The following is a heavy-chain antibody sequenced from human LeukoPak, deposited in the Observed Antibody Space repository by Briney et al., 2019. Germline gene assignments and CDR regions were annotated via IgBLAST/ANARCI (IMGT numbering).Heavy chain of an antibody. D-gene: IGHD3-22*01. Sequence: GGSLRPSCAASGFTFSSYAMSWVRQAPGKGLEWVSAISGDGGSTYYADSVKGRFTISRDNSKNTLYLQMNSLRSDDTAVYYCARDLRGSQYYYDSSGYPACGPWGQGTLVTVSS. J-gene: IGHJ5*02. CDR2: ISGDGGST. V-gene: IGHV3-23*01. CDR1: GFTFSSYA. CDR3: ARDLRGSQYYYDSSGYPACGP.